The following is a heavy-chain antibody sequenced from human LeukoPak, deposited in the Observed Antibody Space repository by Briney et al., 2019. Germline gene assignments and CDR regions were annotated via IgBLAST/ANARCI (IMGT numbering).Heavy chain of an antibody. CDR1: GFTLYKYA. J-gene: IGHJ6*02. Sequence: GGFLRLSCAAPGFTLYKYAMTWVRPAAGEGVGGGSGISDSGGITSYPDSGEGRFTVSRDNSKRTLYLQMSTLRADDTAVYYCAKDRGVTAYYGMDVWGQGTTVTVSS. CDR3: AKDRGVTAYYGMDV. V-gene: IGHV3-23*01. CDR2: ISDSGGIT. D-gene: IGHD2-21*02.